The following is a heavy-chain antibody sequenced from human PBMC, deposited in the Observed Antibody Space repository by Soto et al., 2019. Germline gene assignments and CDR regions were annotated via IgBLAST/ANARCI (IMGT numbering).Heavy chain of an antibody. CDR3: ARARYYYDSSGFSRGGAFDI. V-gene: IGHV1-69*02. Sequence: QVQLVQSGAEVKKPGSLVKVSCKASGGTFSSYTISWVRQAPGQGLEWMGRIIPILGIANYAQKFQGRVTITADKSTSTAYMELSSLRSEDTAVYYCARARYYYDSSGFSRGGAFDIWGQGTMVTVSS. CDR2: IIPILGIA. J-gene: IGHJ3*02. D-gene: IGHD3-22*01. CDR1: GGTFSSYT.